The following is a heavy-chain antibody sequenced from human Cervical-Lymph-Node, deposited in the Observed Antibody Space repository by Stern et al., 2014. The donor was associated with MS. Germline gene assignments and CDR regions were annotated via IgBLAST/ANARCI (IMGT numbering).Heavy chain of an antibody. CDR3: ARAYSSSHYYFDY. D-gene: IGHD6-13*01. V-gene: IGHV3-33*01. CDR1: GFSFSRYA. J-gene: IGHJ4*02. CDR2: IGYDGSTP. Sequence: QVQLVQSGGGVVQPGRSLRLSCAASGFSFSRYAMHWVRQAPGQGLEWVALIGYDGSTPYYADSVTGRFPISRDNFKNPLYLQMNSRRAEDTAVYYCARAYSSSHYYFDYWGQGTLVTVSS.